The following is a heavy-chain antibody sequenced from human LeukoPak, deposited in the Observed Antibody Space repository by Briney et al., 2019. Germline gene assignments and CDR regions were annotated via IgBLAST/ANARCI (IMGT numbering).Heavy chain of an antibody. J-gene: IGHJ5*02. Sequence: GASVKVSCKASGYTFTSYDINWVRQATGQGLEWMGGIIPIFGTANYAQKFQGRVTITADESTSTAYMELSSLRSEDTAVYYCARREVRGVINNWFDPWGQGTLVTVSS. CDR3: ARREVRGVINNWFDP. CDR2: IIPIFGTA. D-gene: IGHD3-10*01. CDR1: GYTFTSYD. V-gene: IGHV1-69*13.